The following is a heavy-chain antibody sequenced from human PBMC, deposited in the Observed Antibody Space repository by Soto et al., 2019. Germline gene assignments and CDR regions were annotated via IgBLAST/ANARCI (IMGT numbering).Heavy chain of an antibody. CDR2: ISAYNGNT. CDR3: ARGSVLRYFDWLLSEP. Sequence: ASVKVSCKASGYTFTSYGISWVRQAPGQGLEWMGWISAYNGNTNYAQKLQGRVTMTTDTSTSTAYMELRSLRSDDTAVYYCARGSVLRYFDWLLSEPWGQRTPVTVSS. V-gene: IGHV1-18*01. CDR1: GYTFTSYG. D-gene: IGHD3-9*01. J-gene: IGHJ5*02.